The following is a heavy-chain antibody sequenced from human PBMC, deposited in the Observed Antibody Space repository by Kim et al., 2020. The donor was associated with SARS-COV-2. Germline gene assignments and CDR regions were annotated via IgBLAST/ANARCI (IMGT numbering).Heavy chain of an antibody. D-gene: IGHD2-2*01. CDR3: ATSCSITSCHWFDP. V-gene: IGHV1-24*01. CDR2: FDPEDGET. CDR1: GYTLTELS. Sequence: ASVKVSCKVSGYTLTELSMHWVRQAPGKGLEWMGGFDPEDGETIYAQKFQVRVTMTEDTSTDTAYMELNSLGSEDTAVYYCATSCSITSCHWFDPWGQGTLVTVSS. J-gene: IGHJ5*02.